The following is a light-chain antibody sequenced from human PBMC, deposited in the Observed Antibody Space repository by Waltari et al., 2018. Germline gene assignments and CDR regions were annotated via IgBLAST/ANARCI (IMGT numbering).Light chain of an antibody. Sequence: VLTQSPGTLSLSPGERVTLSCRASQSLSKKYLAWYQQKPGQAPRLLIYGASSRAAGIPDRLSGSGSGTDFTLTISRLEPEDFAMYYCQQYGSSVMYTFGQGTKLEIK. CDR3: QQYGSSVMYT. V-gene: IGKV3-20*01. CDR2: GAS. J-gene: IGKJ2*01. CDR1: QSLSKKY.